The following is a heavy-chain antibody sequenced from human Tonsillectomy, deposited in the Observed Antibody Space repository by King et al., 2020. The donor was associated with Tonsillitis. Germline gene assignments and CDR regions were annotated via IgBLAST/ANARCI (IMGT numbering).Heavy chain of an antibody. J-gene: IGHJ4*02. CDR1: GFSLSTSGVA. Sequence: ITLKESGPTLVKPTQTLTLTCTFSGFSLSTSGVAVGWIRQPPGKALEWLALIYWDDDERYSPSLKNSLTITKDTSKNQVVLTMTNMDPVDTATYYCTHIGHGLRVFDYWGQGTLVTVSS. D-gene: IGHD5-12*01. V-gene: IGHV2-5*02. CDR2: IYWDDDE. CDR3: THIGHGLRVFDY.